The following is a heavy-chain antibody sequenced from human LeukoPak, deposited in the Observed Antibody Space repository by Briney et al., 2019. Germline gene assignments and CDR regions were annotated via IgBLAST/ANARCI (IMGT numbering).Heavy chain of an antibody. Sequence: SVKVSCKASGGTFSSYAISWVRQAPGQGLEWMGGIIPIFGTANYTQTFQGRVTITADESTSTAYMELSSLRSKDTAVYYCARSGNRIVAAGTDYFDYWGQGTLVTVSS. D-gene: IGHD6-13*01. CDR2: IIPIFGTA. V-gene: IGHV1-69*13. CDR1: GGTFSSYA. CDR3: ARSGNRIVAAGTDYFDY. J-gene: IGHJ4*02.